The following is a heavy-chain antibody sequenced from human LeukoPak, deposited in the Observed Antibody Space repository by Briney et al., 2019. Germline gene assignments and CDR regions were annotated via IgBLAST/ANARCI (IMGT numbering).Heavy chain of an antibody. CDR3: ARSQGYSYGSSY. CDR1: GGSFGRYA. D-gene: IGHD5-18*01. Sequence: ASVKVSCTAPGGSFGRYAISWVRQAPGQGLEWMGGIVPILGTANYAQKFQGRVTITADDSTGTAYMELTSLRSADTAVYYCARSQGYSYGSSYWGQGTLVTVSS. CDR2: IVPILGTA. V-gene: IGHV1-69*13. J-gene: IGHJ4*02.